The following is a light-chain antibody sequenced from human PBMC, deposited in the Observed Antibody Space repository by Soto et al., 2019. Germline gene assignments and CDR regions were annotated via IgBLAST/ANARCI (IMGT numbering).Light chain of an antibody. CDR3: CSYTSSSTGV. V-gene: IGLV2-14*02. Sequence: QSALTQPASVSGSPGQSITISCTGTSSDVGSYKLVSWYQQHPGKAPKLIIYEVTKRPSGASDRFSGSKSGNTASLTISGLQAEDEADYYCCSYTSSSTGVFGTGTKVTVL. J-gene: IGLJ1*01. CDR2: EVT. CDR1: SSDVGSYKL.